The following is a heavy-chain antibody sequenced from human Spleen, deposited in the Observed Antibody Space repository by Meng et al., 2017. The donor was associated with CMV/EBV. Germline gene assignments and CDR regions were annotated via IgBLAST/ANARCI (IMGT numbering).Heavy chain of an antibody. Sequence: SETLSLTCTVSGGSISSGGYYWSWIRQHPGKGLEWIGYIYYSGSTYYNPSLKSRVTISVDTSKNQFSLKLSSVTATDTAVYYCARHLRGYSWPKSDWGQGTLVTVSS. D-gene: IGHD1-26*01. V-gene: IGHV4-31*03. CDR3: ARHLRGYSWPKSD. CDR1: GGSISSGGYY. J-gene: IGHJ4*02. CDR2: IYYSGST.